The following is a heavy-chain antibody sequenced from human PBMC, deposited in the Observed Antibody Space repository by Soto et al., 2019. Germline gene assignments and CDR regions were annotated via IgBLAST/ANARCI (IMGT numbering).Heavy chain of an antibody. D-gene: IGHD1-1*01. CDR1: GFTFSSYA. J-gene: IGHJ4*02. CDR3: ARDLNYKFCFDV. CDR2: IHKNGGIT. Sequence: PGGSLRLSCAASGFTFSSYAMGWVRQAPGKGLEWVSSIHKNGGITFYSDSVKGRFTISRDNSKNILYLQMSRLTAGDTAVYYCARDLNYKFCFDVWGQGSLVTVSS. V-gene: IGHV3-23*01.